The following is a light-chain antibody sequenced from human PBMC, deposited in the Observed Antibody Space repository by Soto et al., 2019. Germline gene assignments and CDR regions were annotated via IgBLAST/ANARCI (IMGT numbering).Light chain of an antibody. V-gene: IGLV2-8*01. CDR2: EVT. J-gene: IGLJ2*01. Sequence: QSALTQPPSASGSPGQSVTISCTGTSSDVGGYKYVSWFQHHPGKAPKLMIYEVTKRPSGVPDRFAGSKSGNTASLTVSGLQAEDEADYYCSSYAGSKNVFGGGTQLTVL. CDR3: SSYAGSKNV. CDR1: SSDVGGYKY.